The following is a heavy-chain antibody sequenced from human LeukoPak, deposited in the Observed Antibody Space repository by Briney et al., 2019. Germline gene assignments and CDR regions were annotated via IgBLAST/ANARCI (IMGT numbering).Heavy chain of an antibody. CDR1: GGSFSGYY. CDR3: ARARHVEMATT. Sequence: SETLSLTCAVYGGSFSGYYWSWIRQPPGKGLEWIGEINHSGSTNYNPSLKSRVTISVDTSKNQFSLKLSSVTAADTAVYYCARARHVEMATTWGQGTLVTVSS. J-gene: IGHJ5*02. CDR2: INHSGST. V-gene: IGHV4-34*01. D-gene: IGHD5-24*01.